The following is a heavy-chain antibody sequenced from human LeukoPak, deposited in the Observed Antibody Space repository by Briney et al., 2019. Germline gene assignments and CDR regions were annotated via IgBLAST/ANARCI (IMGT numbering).Heavy chain of an antibody. D-gene: IGHD6-13*01. CDR1: GGSFSGYY. CDR2: INHSGST. J-gene: IGHJ5*02. V-gene: IGHV4-34*01. Sequence: SETLSLTCAVYGGSFSGYYWSWIRQPPGKGLEWIGEINHSGSTNYNPSLKTRVTISVDTSKNQFSLKLSSVTAADTAVYFCARAYSSSWYFNWFDPWGQGTLVTVSS. CDR3: ARAYSSSWYFNWFDP.